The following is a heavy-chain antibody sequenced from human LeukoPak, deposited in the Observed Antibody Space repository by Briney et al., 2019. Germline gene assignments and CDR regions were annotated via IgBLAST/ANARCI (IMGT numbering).Heavy chain of an antibody. CDR3: ARDRAVSAGEAFDI. CDR1: GGTFSSYA. CDR2: INADNGNT. D-gene: IGHD6-19*01. Sequence: ASVKVSCKASGGTFSSYAISWVRQAPGQGLEWMGWINADNGNTNYAQKLQGRVTMTTDTSTSTAYMELRSLRSDDTAVYYCARDRAVSAGEAFDIWGQGTMVTVSS. J-gene: IGHJ3*02. V-gene: IGHV1-18*01.